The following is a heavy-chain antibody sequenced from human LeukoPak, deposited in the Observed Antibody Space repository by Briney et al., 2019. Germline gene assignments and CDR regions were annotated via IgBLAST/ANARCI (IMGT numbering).Heavy chain of an antibody. J-gene: IGHJ4*02. V-gene: IGHV4-34*01. CDR1: GGSFSGYY. D-gene: IGHD3-3*01. CDR3: ARSRPYYDFWSGYYTGHLDY. Sequence: SETLSLTCAVYGGSFSGYYWSWIRQPPGKGLEWIGEINHSGSTNYNPSLKSRVTISVDTSKNQCSLKLSSVTAADTAVYYCARSRPYYDFWSGYYTGHLDYWGQGTLVTVSS. CDR2: INHSGST.